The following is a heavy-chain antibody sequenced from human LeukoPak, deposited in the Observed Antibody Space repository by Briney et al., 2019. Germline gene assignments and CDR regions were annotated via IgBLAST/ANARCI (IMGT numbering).Heavy chain of an antibody. J-gene: IGHJ5*02. CDR3: AKVQCDPRGFDYGDLVCWFDP. Sequence: GGSLRLSCAASGFTFSSYGMYWVRQAPGKGLEWVAFIRYDGSNKYYADSVKGRFTISRDNSKNTLYLQMNSLRAEDTAVYYCAKVQCDPRGFDYGDLVCWFDPWGQGTLVTVSS. D-gene: IGHD4-17*01. CDR2: IRYDGSNK. CDR1: GFTFSSYG. V-gene: IGHV3-30*02.